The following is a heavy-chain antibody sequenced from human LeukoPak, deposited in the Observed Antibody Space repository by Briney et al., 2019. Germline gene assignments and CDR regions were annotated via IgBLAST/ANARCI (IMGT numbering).Heavy chain of an antibody. J-gene: IGHJ4*02. D-gene: IGHD6-13*01. CDR1: GFTFSSYD. V-gene: IGHV3-13*01. Sequence: GGSLRLSCAASGFTFSSYDMHWVRQATGKGLEWVSAIGTAGDTYYPGSVKGRFTISRENAKNSLYLQMNSLRAGDTAVYYCARSNIAAAGYDYWGQGTLVTVSS. CDR3: ARSNIAAAGYDY. CDR2: IGTAGDT.